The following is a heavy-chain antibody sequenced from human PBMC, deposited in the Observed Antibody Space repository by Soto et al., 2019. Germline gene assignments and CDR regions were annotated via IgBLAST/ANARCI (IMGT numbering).Heavy chain of an antibody. Sequence: QVQLVQSGPEVKKPGASVKVSCEASGYNFIDYYIHWVRQAPGQGFEWMGRISPKSGGTNHAQKFEGRVTMTWDTSLNTAYMELNSLKSDDTAVYYCARPPGYISDWYYFDLWGQGTRVTVSS. D-gene: IGHD3-9*01. CDR2: ISPKSGGT. V-gene: IGHV1-2*02. CDR3: ARPPGYISDWYYFDL. CDR1: GYNFIDYY. J-gene: IGHJ4*02.